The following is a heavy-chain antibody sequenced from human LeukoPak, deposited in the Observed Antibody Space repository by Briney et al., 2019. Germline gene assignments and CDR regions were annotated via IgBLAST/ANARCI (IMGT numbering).Heavy chain of an antibody. Sequence: ASVKASCKASGYMFTSYGISWVRQAPGQGLEWMGWISAYNCNTNYAQKLQGRVTLTTDTSTSTAYVELRSLRSDDTAVYYCARCPSSRLRFLEWSHYYYGMDVWGQGTTVTVSS. D-gene: IGHD3-3*01. CDR1: GYMFTSYG. CDR3: ARCPSSRLRFLEWSHYYYGMDV. V-gene: IGHV1-18*01. J-gene: IGHJ6*02. CDR2: ISAYNCNT.